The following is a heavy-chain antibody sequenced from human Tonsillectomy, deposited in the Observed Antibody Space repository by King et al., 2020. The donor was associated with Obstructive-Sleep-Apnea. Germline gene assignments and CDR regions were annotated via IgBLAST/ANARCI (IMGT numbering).Heavy chain of an antibody. J-gene: IGHJ3*02. CDR3: ARISTVTTLWAFDI. D-gene: IGHD4-17*01. CDR2: IFLNDEK. CDR1: GFSLSNARMG. V-gene: IGHV2-26*01. Sequence: TLKESGPVLVKPTETLTLTCTVSGFSLSNARMGVSWIRQPPGKALAWLAHIFLNDEKSYSPSPKSRHIIYKDTSISQVVLTMTNMDPVDTATYYCARISTVTTLWAFDIWGQGTMVTVSS.